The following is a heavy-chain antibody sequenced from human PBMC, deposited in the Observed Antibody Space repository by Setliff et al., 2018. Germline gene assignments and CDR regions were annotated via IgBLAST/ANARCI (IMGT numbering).Heavy chain of an antibody. CDR3: ARFYGDYQFDY. D-gene: IGHD4-17*01. CDR2: IYTSGST. Sequence: SETLSLTCTVSGGSISSNYWSWVRQPPGKGLEWIGYIYTSGSTNYNPSLKSRGTISVDTSRNQFSLKLSSVTAADTAVYYCARFYGDYQFDYWGQGTLVTVSS. J-gene: IGHJ4*02. V-gene: IGHV4-4*08. CDR1: GGSISSNY.